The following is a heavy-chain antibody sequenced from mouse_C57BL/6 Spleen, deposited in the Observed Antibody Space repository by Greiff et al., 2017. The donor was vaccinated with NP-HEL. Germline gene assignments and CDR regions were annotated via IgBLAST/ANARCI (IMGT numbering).Heavy chain of an antibody. CDR3: AIEEEITTVVAPYWYFDV. V-gene: IGHV1-74*01. J-gene: IGHJ1*03. Sequence: VQLQQPGAELVKPGASVKVSCKASGYTFTSYWMHWVKQRPGQGLEWIGRIHPSDSDTNYNQKFKGKATLTVDKSSSTAYMQLSSLTSEDSAVYYCAIEEEITTVVAPYWYFDVWGTGTTVTVSS. D-gene: IGHD1-1*01. CDR2: IHPSDSDT. CDR1: GYTFTSYW.